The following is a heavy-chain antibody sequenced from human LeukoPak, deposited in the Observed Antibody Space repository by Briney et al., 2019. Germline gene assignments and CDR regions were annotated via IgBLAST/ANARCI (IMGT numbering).Heavy chain of an antibody. CDR3: ARVRRSGELLDAGRYNWLDP. CDR1: GYTFISYY. Sequence: GASVKVSCKASGYTFISYYIHWVRQAPGQGLQWVGSINPSGSSSTYAQKLRGRVTLTRDTSTSTVYMELSSLRSEDTAVYYCARVRRSGELLDAGRYNWLDPWGQGTLVTVSS. V-gene: IGHV1-46*01. CDR2: INPSGSSS. D-gene: IGHD1-26*01. J-gene: IGHJ5*02.